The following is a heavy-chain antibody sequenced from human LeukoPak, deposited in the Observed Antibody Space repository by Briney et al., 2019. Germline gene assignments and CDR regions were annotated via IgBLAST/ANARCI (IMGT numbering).Heavy chain of an antibody. CDR1: GFTFSSCE. J-gene: IGHJ6*02. CDR2: ISSSGSTI. D-gene: IGHD1-1*01. V-gene: IGHV3-48*03. CDR3: ARGASNWNFDYYGMDV. Sequence: GGSLRLSCAASGFTFSSCEMNWVRQAPGKGLEWVSYISSSGSTIYYTDSVKGRFTISRDNAKNSLYLQMNSLRAGDTAVYYCARGASNWNFDYYGMDVWGQGTTVTVSS.